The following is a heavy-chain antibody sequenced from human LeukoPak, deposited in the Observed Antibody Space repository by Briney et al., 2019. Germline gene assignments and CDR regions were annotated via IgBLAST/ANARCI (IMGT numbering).Heavy chain of an antibody. CDR3: ARGIRGPAGVWRSYYGMDV. J-gene: IGHJ6*02. CDR1: GFTFSSYS. V-gene: IGHV3-48*04. Sequence: GGSLRLSCASSGFTFSSYSMNWVRQAPGKGLEGVSYISSSRSTIYYADSVKGRFTISRDNAKNTLYLQMNSLRAEDTAVYYCARGIRGPAGVWRSYYGMDVWGQGTTVTVSS. D-gene: IGHD3-10*01. CDR2: ISSSRSTI.